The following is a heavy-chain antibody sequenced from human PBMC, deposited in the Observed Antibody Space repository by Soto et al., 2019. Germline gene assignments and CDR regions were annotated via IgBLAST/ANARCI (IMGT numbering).Heavy chain of an antibody. J-gene: IGHJ4*02. CDR1: GYTFSHFW. Sequence: GGSLRLSCAASGYTFSHFWMHWVRQAPGKGLVWVSRVNPDGTITTYADSVKGRFTISRDNAKHTLYLQMNSLGVEDTDLYYWSYDTCGDKDVWGQGTPVTVSS. V-gene: IGHV3-74*01. D-gene: IGHD3-9*01. CDR3: SYDTCGDKDV. CDR2: VNPDGTIT.